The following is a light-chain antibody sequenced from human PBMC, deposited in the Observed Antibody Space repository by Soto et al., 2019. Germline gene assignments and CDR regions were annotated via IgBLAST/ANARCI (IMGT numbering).Light chain of an antibody. V-gene: IGKV1-5*01. CDR2: DAS. CDR3: QQYNSYSPLN. J-gene: IGKJ4*01. Sequence: DIQMIQSPSTLSASVDVRVTITCRASQSISSWLAWYQQKPGKAPKLLIYDASSLESGVPSRFSGSGSGTEFTLTISSLXPDDFTTYYCQQYNSYSPLNFGGGTKVDIK. CDR1: QSISSW.